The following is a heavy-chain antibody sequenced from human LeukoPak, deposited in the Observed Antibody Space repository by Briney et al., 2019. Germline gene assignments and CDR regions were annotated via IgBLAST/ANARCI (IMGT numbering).Heavy chain of an antibody. CDR3: AKGAPSRYCSSTSCRPDYYYYYMDV. V-gene: IGHV3-9*03. Sequence: GGSLRLSCAASGFTFDDYAMHWVRQAPGKGLEWVSGISWNSGSIGYADSVKGRFTISRDNAKNSLYLQMNSLRAEDMALYYCAKGAPSRYCSSTSCRPDYYYYYMDVWGKGTTVTVSS. J-gene: IGHJ6*03. D-gene: IGHD2-2*01. CDR1: GFTFDDYA. CDR2: ISWNSGSI.